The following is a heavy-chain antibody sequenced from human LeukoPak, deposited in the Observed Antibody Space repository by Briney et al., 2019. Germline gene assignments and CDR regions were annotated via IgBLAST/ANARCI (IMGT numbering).Heavy chain of an antibody. CDR3: ARVSWLTYNWFDP. Sequence: ALSLTCTVSGGSISSGGYYWSWIRQHPGKGLEWIGYIYYSGSTYYNPSLKSRVTISVDTSKNQFSLKLSSVTAADTAVYYCARVSWLTYNWFDPWGQGTLVTVSS. CDR2: IYYSGST. CDR1: GGSISSGGYY. J-gene: IGHJ5*02. D-gene: IGHD3-22*01. V-gene: IGHV4-31*03.